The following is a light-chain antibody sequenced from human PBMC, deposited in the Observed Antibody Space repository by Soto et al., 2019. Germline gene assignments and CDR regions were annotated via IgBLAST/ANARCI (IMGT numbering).Light chain of an antibody. Sequence: EIVLTQSPATLSLSPGDRATLSCRASQSVGTYLAWYQQKPGQAPRLLIYDASNRATGIPARFSGSGSGTDFTPTISSLEPEDFAVYYCQQRSNWPPGGTFGQGAKLEIK. CDR3: QQRSNWPPGGT. V-gene: IGKV3-11*01. CDR2: DAS. CDR1: QSVGTY. J-gene: IGKJ2*01.